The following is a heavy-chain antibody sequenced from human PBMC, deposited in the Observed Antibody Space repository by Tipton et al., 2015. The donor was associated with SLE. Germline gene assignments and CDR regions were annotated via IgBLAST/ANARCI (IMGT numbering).Heavy chain of an antibody. J-gene: IGHJ4*02. V-gene: IGHV4-30-2*01. CDR2: IYHSGST. Sequence: LRLSCAASGFTFEDSTMHWVRQPPGKGLEWIGDIYHSGSTSYSPSLKSRLTISLDRSNNHFSLTLTSVTAADTAVYYCARGDYGVVHWGQGILVTVSS. CDR3: ARGDYGVVH. D-gene: IGHD4-17*01. CDR1: GFTFEDST.